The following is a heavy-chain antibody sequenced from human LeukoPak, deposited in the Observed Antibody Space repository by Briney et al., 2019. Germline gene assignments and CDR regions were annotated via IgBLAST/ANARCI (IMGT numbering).Heavy chain of an antibody. J-gene: IGHJ4*02. CDR3: ATDLGAGGYFDY. D-gene: IGHD3-10*01. V-gene: IGHV3-30*02. Sequence: GGSLRLSCAASGFTFNNFAMHWVRQAPGKGLEWVAFIRYDGSIKYYADSVKGRFTISRDNSKNTLYLQMNSLRVEDTAVYYCATDLGAGGYFDYWGQGILVTVSS. CDR1: GFTFNNFA. CDR2: IRYDGSIK.